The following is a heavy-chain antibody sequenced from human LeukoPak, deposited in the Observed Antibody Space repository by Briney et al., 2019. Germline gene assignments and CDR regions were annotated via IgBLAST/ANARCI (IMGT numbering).Heavy chain of an antibody. CDR3: ARGRTGAAALDF. J-gene: IGHJ4*02. CDR2: STHSGST. CDR1: GESFSDHY. D-gene: IGHD2-2*01. Sequence: SETLSLTCAVYGESFSDHYWTWIRQPPGKGLEWIGESTHSGSTNYNPSLKSRVTISVDTSKSQFSLKLTSMTAADTAVYYCARGRTGAAALDFWGPGTLDTVSS. V-gene: IGHV4-34*01.